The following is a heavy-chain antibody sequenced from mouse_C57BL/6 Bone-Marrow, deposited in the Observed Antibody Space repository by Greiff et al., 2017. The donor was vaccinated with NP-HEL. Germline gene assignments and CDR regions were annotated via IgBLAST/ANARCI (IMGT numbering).Heavy chain of an antibody. CDR1: GFTFSDYY. CDR2: ISNGGGST. CDR3: ASNLPGSY. V-gene: IGHV5-12*01. J-gene: IGHJ3*01. Sequence: EVQRVESGGGLVQPGGSLKLSCAASGFTFSDYYMYLVRQPPEKRLECVAYISNGGGSTYYPDTVKGRFTISRDNAKNTLYLQMSRLKSEDTAMYYCASNLPGSYWGQGTLVTVSA.